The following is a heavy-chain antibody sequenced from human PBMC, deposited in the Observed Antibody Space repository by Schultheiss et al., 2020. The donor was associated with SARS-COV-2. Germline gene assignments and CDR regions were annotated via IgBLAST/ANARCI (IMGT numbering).Heavy chain of an antibody. J-gene: IGHJ5*02. D-gene: IGHD3-10*01. Sequence: GGSLRLSCAASGFTFSSYNMNWVRQAPGKGLEWVSSISSSSSYIYYADSLKGRFTIFRDNPKNSLYLQMNSLTAEDTAVYYCGKEGSSWYYASGSSVDRWGQRTLVTVSS. V-gene: IGHV3-21*01. CDR1: GFTFSSYN. CDR3: GKEGSSWYYASGSSVDR. CDR2: ISSSSSYI.